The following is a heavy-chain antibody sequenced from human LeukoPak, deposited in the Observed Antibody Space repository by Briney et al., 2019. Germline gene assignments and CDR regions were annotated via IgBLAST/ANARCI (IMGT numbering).Heavy chain of an antibody. Sequence: PSETLSLTCAVSGDSISNGNWWTWVRQPPGKGLEWIGEIYHSGGTNYNPSLKSRVTISVDKSKNQFSLKLSSVTAADTAVYYCARGNWNYVEDYWGQGTLVTVSS. V-gene: IGHV4-4*02. CDR2: IYHSGGT. CDR1: GDSISNGNW. CDR3: ARGNWNYVEDY. J-gene: IGHJ4*02. D-gene: IGHD1-7*01.